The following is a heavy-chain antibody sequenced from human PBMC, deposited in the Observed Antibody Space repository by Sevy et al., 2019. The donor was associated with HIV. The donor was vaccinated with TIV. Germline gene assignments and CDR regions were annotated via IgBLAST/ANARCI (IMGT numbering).Heavy chain of an antibody. Sequence: GGSLRLSCAASGFTFSSYWMHWVRQAPGKGLVWVSRINSDGSSTSYADSVKGRFTISRDNAKNTRYLQMNSLRAEDTAVYYCARVKGSTNYDFWSGSHYYYGMDVWGQGTTVTVSS. CDR1: GFTFSSYW. CDR3: ARVKGSTNYDFWSGSHYYYGMDV. CDR2: INSDGSST. J-gene: IGHJ6*02. D-gene: IGHD3-3*01. V-gene: IGHV3-74*01.